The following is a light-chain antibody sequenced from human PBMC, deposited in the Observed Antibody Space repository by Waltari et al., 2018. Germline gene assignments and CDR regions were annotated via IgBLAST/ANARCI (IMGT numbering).Light chain of an antibody. CDR1: QSVGTQ. CDR3: QQYNLWPWT. Sequence: EIVMTQSPVTLSVSPGERAPLSCRASQSVGTQLAWYQQKPGQAPRLLIYGASTRATGIAARFSGSGSGTEFTLTISSLQSEDFAIYYCQQYNLWPWTFDQGTKVDIK. J-gene: IGKJ1*01. V-gene: IGKV3-15*01. CDR2: GAS.